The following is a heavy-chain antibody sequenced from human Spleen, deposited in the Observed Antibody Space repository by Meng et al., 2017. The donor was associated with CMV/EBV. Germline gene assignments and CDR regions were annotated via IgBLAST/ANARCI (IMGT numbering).Heavy chain of an antibody. D-gene: IGHD2-8*01. J-gene: IGHJ6*02. CDR3: ARDGQDCSNGVCSYYYYYGMDV. CDR2: LSYGGNI. CDR1: GASITSSTYF. V-gene: IGHV4-39*06. Sequence: SETLSLTCTVSGASITSSTYFWDWIRQSPGKGLEWIGSLSYGGNIYYNSSLKSRVTISVDMSKNQITLRLTSVTAADTAVYYCARDGQDCSNGVCSYYYYYGMDVWGQGTTVTVSS.